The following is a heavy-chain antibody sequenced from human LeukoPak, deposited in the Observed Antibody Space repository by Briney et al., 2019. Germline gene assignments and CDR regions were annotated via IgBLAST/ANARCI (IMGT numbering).Heavy chain of an antibody. Sequence: SGGSLRLSCAVSGLTFSSSWMDWVRQAPGKGLEWVASINPDGNKKYSADSVKGRFTISRDNAKNSLYLQMNSLRAEDTAVYYCARDDYGDYVNFDYWGQGTLVTVSS. D-gene: IGHD4-17*01. V-gene: IGHV3-7*01. CDR3: ARDDYGDYVNFDY. CDR1: GLTFSSSW. CDR2: INPDGNKK. J-gene: IGHJ4*02.